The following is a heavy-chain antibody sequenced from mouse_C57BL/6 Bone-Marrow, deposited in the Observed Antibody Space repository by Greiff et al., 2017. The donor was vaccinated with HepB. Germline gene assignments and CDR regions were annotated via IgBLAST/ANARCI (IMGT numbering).Heavy chain of an antibody. V-gene: IGHV1-81*01. CDR1: GYTFTSYG. Sequence: QVQLQQSGAELARPGASVKLSCKASGYTFTSYGISWVKQRTGQGLEWIGEIYPRSGNTYYNEKFKGKATLTADKSSSTAYMELHSLTSEDSAVYFCARCRHFYGSSYSAWFGYWGQGTLVTVSA. D-gene: IGHD1-1*01. J-gene: IGHJ3*01. CDR2: IYPRSGNT. CDR3: ARCRHFYGSSYSAWFGY.